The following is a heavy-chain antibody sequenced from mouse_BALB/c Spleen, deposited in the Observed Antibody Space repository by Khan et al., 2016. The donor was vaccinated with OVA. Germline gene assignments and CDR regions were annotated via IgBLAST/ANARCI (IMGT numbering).Heavy chain of an antibody. Sequence: QIQLVQSGPELKKPGETVRISCKASGYTFTTAGMQWVQKMPGKGLKWIGWINTHSGVPKYAEDFKGRFVFSLETSASTAYLQITNLKNEDTATNFCARGGAAVYRNDGGAMDSWGQGTLVTVSS. V-gene: IGHV9-4*02. D-gene: IGHD2-12*01. J-gene: IGHJ4*01. CDR1: GYTFTTAG. CDR3: ARGGAAVYRNDGGAMDS. CDR2: INTHSGVP.